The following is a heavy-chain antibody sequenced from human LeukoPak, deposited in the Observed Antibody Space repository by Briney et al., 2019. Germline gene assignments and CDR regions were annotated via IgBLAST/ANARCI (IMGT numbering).Heavy chain of an antibody. J-gene: IGHJ3*02. CDR1: GFTFSSYD. CDR3: GRFEDAFDI. CDR2: ISGNGGTT. Sequence: PGGSLRLSCSASGFTFSSYDMHWVRQAPGKGLEYVSLISGNGGTTYYVDSVKGRFAISRNNSKNTVYLQMSSLRAEDTAVYYCGRFEDAFDIWGQGTMVTVSS. V-gene: IGHV3-64D*06. D-gene: IGHD3-10*01.